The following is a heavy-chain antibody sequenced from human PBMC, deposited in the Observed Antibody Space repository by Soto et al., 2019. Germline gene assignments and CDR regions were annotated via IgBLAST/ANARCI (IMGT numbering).Heavy chain of an antibody. CDR3: ARAAYYYDSSGYYSGYYYYYYGMDV. D-gene: IGHD3-22*01. CDR1: GYTFTGYY. V-gene: IGHV1-69*06. J-gene: IGHJ6*02. Sequence: ASVKVSCKASGYTFTGYYMLWVRQAPGQGLEWMGGIIPIFGTANYAQKFKGRVTITADKSTSTAYMELSSLRSEDTAVYYCARAAYYYDSSGYYSGYYYYYYGMDVWGQGTTVTVSS. CDR2: IIPIFGTA.